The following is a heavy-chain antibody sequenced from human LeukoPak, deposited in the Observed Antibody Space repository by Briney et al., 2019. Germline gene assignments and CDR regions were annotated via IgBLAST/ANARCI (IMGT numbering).Heavy chain of an antibody. J-gene: IGHJ3*02. CDR3: AKGQWGTGIMDAFDI. Sequence: GGSLRLSCAASGFTFSSYAMSWVRQAPGKGLEWVSAISGSGGSTYYADSVKGRFTNSRDNSKNTLYLQMNSLRAEDTAVYYCAKGQWGTGIMDAFDIWGQGTMVTVSS. V-gene: IGHV3-23*01. D-gene: IGHD3-16*01. CDR1: GFTFSSYA. CDR2: ISGSGGST.